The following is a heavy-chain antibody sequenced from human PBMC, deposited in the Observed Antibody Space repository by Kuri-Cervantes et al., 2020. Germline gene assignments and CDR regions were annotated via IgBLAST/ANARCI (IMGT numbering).Heavy chain of an antibody. V-gene: IGHV3-23*01. CDR2: ISGSGGIT. D-gene: IGHD2-21*02. CDR1: GFTISSYV. Sequence: GGSLRLSCEASGFTISSYVMGWVRQAPGKGLEWVSRISGSGGITYYADSVKGRFTISRDNAKNSLYLQMNSLRAEDTAVYYCARGLAYCGGDCYSLSPFDYWGQGTLVTVSS. CDR3: ARGLAYCGGDCYSLSPFDY. J-gene: IGHJ4*02.